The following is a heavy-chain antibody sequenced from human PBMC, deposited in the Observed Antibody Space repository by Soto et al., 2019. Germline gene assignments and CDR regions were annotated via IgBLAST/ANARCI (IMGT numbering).Heavy chain of an antibody. D-gene: IGHD5-18*01. CDR3: AGPGYSSQDY. CDR1: GFTFSSFA. J-gene: IGHJ4*02. Sequence: GGSLRLSCAASGFTFSSFALSWVRQAPEKGLEWVSAISGSGDGTDYADSVKGRFTISRDNSKNTLYLQMNSLRAEDTAVYYCAGPGYSSQDYWGQGALVTVSS. CDR2: ISGSGDGT. V-gene: IGHV3-23*01.